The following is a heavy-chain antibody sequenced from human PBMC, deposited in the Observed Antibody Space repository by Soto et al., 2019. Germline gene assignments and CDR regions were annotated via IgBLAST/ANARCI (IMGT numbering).Heavy chain of an antibody. D-gene: IGHD3-22*01. CDR1: GFSLSTSGMC. CDR2: IDWDDDK. CDR3: ARTHYYDSSGYYRTFDY. V-gene: IGHV2-70*01. Sequence: GSGPTLVNPTQTLTLTCTFSGFSLSTSGMCVSWIRQPPGKALEWLALIDWDDDKYYGTSLKTRLTISKDTSKNQVVLTMTNMDPVDTATYYCARTHYYDSSGYYRTFDYWGQGTLVTVSS. J-gene: IGHJ4*02.